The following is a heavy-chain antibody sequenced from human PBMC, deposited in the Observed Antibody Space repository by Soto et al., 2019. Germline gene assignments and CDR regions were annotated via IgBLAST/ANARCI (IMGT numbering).Heavy chain of an antibody. CDR1: GGYIVSGGYS. D-gene: IGHD6-19*01. CDR3: ARVAVSGWYDA. V-gene: IGHV4-30-2*01. Sequence: QLQLQESGPGLVKPSQTLSLTCAVSGGYIVSGGYSCSWIRQPPGKGLLWIGTAYPSVSTYYDPSLKSRVTISLDLSKNQFSLNLNSVTAADTAVYYCARVAVSGWYDAWGQGTLVTVYS. J-gene: IGHJ5*02. CDR2: AYPSVST.